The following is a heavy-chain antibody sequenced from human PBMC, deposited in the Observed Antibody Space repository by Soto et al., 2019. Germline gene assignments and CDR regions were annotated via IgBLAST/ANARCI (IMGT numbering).Heavy chain of an antibody. V-gene: IGHV1-18*01. J-gene: IGHJ6*02. D-gene: IGHD5-18*01. CDR3: ARCIQGDYYYGMDV. CDR1: GYTFTNQN. Sequence: ASVKVSCKASGYTFTNQNMHWVRQAPGQGLEWMGRINGDYGNTQYAQKFRGRVTMTTDTSTTTVYMELTNLRSDDTAVYYCARCIQGDYYYGMDVWGQGTTVTVSS. CDR2: INGDYGNT.